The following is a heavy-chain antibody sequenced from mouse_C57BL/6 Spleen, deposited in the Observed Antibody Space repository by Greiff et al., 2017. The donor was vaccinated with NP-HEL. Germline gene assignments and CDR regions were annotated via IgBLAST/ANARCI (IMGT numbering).Heavy chain of an antibody. CDR1: GYTFTSYW. CDR3: ARWEGYYVDY. D-gene: IGHD4-1*01. Sequence: QVQLKQPGAELVMPGASVKLSCKASGYTFTSYWMHWVKQRPGQGLEWIGEIDPSDSYTNYNQKFKGKSTLTVDKSSSTAYMQLSSLTSEDSAVYYCARWEGYYVDYWGQGTTLTVSS. CDR2: IDPSDSYT. V-gene: IGHV1-69*01. J-gene: IGHJ2*01.